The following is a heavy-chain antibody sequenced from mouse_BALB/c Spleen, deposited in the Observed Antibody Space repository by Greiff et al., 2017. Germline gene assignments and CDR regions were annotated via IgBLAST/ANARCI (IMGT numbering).Heavy chain of an antibody. CDR1: GFTFSSYT. Sequence: EVQRVESGGGLVKPGGSLKLSCAASGFTFSSYTMPWVRQTPEKGLEWVATISSGGSYTYYPDSVKGRFTISRDNAKNTLYLQMSSLKSEDTAMYYCTSVCGSYEGSAMDYWGQGTSVTVSS. CDR2: ISSGGSYT. D-gene: IGHD1-1*02. CDR3: TSVCGSYEGSAMDY. V-gene: IGHV5-6-4*01. J-gene: IGHJ4*01.